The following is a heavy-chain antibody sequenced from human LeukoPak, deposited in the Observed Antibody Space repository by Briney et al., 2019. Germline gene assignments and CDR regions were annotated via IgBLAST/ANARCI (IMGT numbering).Heavy chain of an antibody. CDR2: IRYDGSNK. J-gene: IGHJ6*03. Sequence: PGGSLRLSCAASGFTFSSYGMHWVRQAPGKGLEWVAFIRYDGSNKYYTDSVKGRFTISRDNSKNTLYLQMNSLRPEDTAVYYCARAYSERYGLGYYYMDVWGKGTTVTISS. CDR3: ARAYSERYGLGYYYMDV. V-gene: IGHV3-30*02. D-gene: IGHD1-26*01. CDR1: GFTFSSYG.